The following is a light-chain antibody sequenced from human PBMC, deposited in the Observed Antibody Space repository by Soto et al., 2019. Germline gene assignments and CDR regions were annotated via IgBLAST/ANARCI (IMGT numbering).Light chain of an antibody. Sequence: QSALTQPPSASGSPGQSVTFSCTGTSSDVGGYNYVSWYQQHPGKAPKLMIYEVSKRPSGVPDRFSGSKSGNTASLTVSGLQAEDEADYYCSSYGGYWVFGTGTKLTVL. J-gene: IGLJ1*01. CDR3: SSYGGYWV. CDR2: EVS. V-gene: IGLV2-8*01. CDR1: SSDVGGYNY.